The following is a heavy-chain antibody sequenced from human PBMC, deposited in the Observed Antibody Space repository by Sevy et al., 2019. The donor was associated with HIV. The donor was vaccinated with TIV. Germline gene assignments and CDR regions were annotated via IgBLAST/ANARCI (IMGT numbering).Heavy chain of an antibody. Sequence: ASVKVSCKASGCTFSSYAISWVRQAPGQGLEWMGGIIPIFGTANYAQKFQGRVTITADESTSTAYMELSSLRSEDTAVYYCARGARGYSGYDSYYFDYWGQGTLVTVSS. V-gene: IGHV1-69*13. J-gene: IGHJ4*02. CDR1: GCTFSSYA. CDR2: IIPIFGTA. CDR3: ARGARGYSGYDSYYFDY. D-gene: IGHD5-12*01.